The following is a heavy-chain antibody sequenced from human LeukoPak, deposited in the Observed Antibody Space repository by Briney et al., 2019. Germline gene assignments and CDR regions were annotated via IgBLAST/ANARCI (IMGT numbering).Heavy chain of an antibody. CDR2: ISGSGGST. D-gene: IGHD6-19*01. Sequence: PGGSLRLSCAASGFTVSSNYMSWVRQAPGKGLEWVSAISGSGGSTYYADSVKGRFTISRDNSKNTLYLQMNSLRAEDTAVYYCAKARERIAVAFDYWGQGTLVTVSS. J-gene: IGHJ4*02. CDR3: AKARERIAVAFDY. CDR1: GFTVSSNY. V-gene: IGHV3-23*01.